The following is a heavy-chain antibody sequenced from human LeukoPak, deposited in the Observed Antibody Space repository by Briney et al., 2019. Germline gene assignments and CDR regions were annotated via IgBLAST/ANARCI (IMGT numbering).Heavy chain of an antibody. CDR1: GFTFSSYW. CDR3: ARVGGH. J-gene: IGHJ4*02. D-gene: IGHD3-10*01. V-gene: IGHV3-53*01. Sequence: GGSLRLSCAASGFTFSSYWMSWVRQAPGKGLESVSVIYSGGSTYYADSVRGRFIISRDNSKNTLYLQMNSLRVEDTAVYYCARVGGHWGQGTLVTVSS. CDR2: IYSGGST.